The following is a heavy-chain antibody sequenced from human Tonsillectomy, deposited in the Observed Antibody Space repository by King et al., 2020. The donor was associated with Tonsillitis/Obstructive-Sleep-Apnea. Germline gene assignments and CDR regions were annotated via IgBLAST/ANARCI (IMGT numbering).Heavy chain of an antibody. V-gene: IGHV4-59*01. CDR2: IDYSGST. CDR1: GGSISSYY. CDR3: AREEPGMDAFDI. Sequence: HVQLQESGPGLVKPSETLSLTCTVSGGSISSYYWSWIRQPPGKELEWIGYIDYSGSTNYNPSLKSRVTISVDTSKNQFSLKLSSVTAADTAVYYCAREEPGMDAFDIWGQGTMVTVSS. D-gene: IGHD1-14*01. J-gene: IGHJ3*02.